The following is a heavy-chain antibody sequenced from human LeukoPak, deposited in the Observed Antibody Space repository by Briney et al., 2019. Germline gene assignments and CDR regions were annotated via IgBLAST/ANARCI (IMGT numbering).Heavy chain of an antibody. CDR3: ARNLGYTFDY. Sequence: PSETLSLTCIVSGGSISNYHWSWIRQPPGKGLEWIGYIHYSGSTNYNPSLKSRVTISVDTSKNQFSLKLTSVTAADTAVYYCARNLGYTFDYWGQGTLVTVSS. CDR2: IHYSGST. CDR1: GGSISNYH. V-gene: IGHV4-59*01. J-gene: IGHJ4*02. D-gene: IGHD6-13*01.